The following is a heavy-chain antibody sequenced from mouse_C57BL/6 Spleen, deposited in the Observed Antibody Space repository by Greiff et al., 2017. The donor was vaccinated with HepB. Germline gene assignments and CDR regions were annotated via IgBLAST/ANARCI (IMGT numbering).Heavy chain of an antibody. CDR3: ARDLGYYGSRGYFDY. Sequence: EVQGVESGGGLVKPGGSLKLSCAASGFTFSSYAMSWVRQTPEKRLEWVATISDGGSYTYYPDNVKGRFTISRDNAKNNLYLQMSHLQSEDTAMYYCARDLGYYGSRGYFDYWGQGTSLTVSS. CDR2: ISDGGSYT. V-gene: IGHV5-4*01. J-gene: IGHJ2*02. D-gene: IGHD1-1*01. CDR1: GFTFSSYA.